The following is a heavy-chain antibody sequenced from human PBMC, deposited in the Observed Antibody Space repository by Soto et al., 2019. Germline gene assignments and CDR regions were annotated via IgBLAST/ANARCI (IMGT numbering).Heavy chain of an antibody. CDR1: GSTFSSYD. J-gene: IGHJ3*02. V-gene: IGHV3-30-3*01. CDR2: ITPDGNRA. Sequence: QVQLVESGGDVVQPGRSLRLSCAASGSTFSSYDIHWVRQAPGKGLEWVAHITPDGNRAYYADSVKGRFTVSRDNARNTVYLQVKSLRPEDTAVYHCVRGPSHGAFDIWGQGTLFTVSS. CDR3: VRGPSHGAFDI.